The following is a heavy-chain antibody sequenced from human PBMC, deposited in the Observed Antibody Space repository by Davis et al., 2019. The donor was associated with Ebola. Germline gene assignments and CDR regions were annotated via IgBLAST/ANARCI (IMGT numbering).Heavy chain of an antibody. Sequence: KFQGRVTITRDTSASTAYMELSSLRSEDTAVYYCAREWGYYGSGSYHYYYGMDVWGQGTTVTVSS. J-gene: IGHJ6*02. V-gene: IGHV1-3*01. CDR3: AREWGYYGSGSYHYYYGMDV. D-gene: IGHD3-10*01.